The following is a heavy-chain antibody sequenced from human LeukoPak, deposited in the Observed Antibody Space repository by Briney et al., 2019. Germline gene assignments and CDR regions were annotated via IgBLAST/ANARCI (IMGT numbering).Heavy chain of an antibody. V-gene: IGHV3-23*01. D-gene: IGHD3-10*01. Sequence: GGSLRLSCAASGFTFSSYAMSWVRQAPGKGLEWVSAISGSGGSTYYADSVKGRFTISRDNSKNTLYLQMNSLRAEDTAVYYCARVFMVRGVTHFDYWGQGTLVTVSS. J-gene: IGHJ4*02. CDR2: ISGSGGST. CDR1: GFTFSSYA. CDR3: ARVFMVRGVTHFDY.